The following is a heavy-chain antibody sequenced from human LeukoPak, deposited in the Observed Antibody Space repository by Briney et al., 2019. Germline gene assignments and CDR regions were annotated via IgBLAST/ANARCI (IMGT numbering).Heavy chain of an antibody. V-gene: IGHV4-4*07. Sequence: SETLSLTCTVSGGSMSSFYWSWIRQPAGKGLEWIGRIYGSGTTNYNPALKGRVTMSVDTSKKQFSLKLTPVTAADTAVYYCATDDSSWPFFASWGQGTLVTVSS. CDR1: GGSMSSFY. J-gene: IGHJ5*02. CDR2: IYGSGTT. CDR3: ATDDSSWPFFAS. D-gene: IGHD6-13*01.